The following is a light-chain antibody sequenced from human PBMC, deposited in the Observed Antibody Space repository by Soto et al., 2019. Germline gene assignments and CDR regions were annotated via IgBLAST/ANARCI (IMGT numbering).Light chain of an antibody. Sequence: QSVLTQPAFVSGSLGQSITISCTGTSRDVGGYNYISWYQVRPGKAPKLIIYEVNNRPSGVSDRFSGSKSGNTASLTISRLQADDETDYYCTSFTSIKTHVFGTGTKVT. CDR3: TSFTSIKTHV. CDR2: EVN. J-gene: IGLJ1*01. V-gene: IGLV2-14*01. CDR1: SRDVGGYNY.